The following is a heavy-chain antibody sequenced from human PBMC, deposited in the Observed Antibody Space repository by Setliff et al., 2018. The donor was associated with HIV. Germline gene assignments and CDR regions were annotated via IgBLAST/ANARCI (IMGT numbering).Heavy chain of an antibody. CDR2: ITYSGSA. CDR1: GGSIRSDDYY. V-gene: IGHV4-30-4*08. J-gene: IGHJ4*02. D-gene: IGHD1-1*01. CDR3: VRGEYGYNGKGFDY. Sequence: SETLSLTCTASGGSIRSDDYYWNWIRQPPGKGLEWIGYITYSGSAYYNPSLKSRVTISIDTTNNQISLRLSSVTAADTAMYCCVRGEYGYNGKGFDYWGPGTLVTVAS.